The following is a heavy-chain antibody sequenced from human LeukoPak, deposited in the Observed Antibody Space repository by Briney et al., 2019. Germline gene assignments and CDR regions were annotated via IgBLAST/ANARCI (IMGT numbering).Heavy chain of an antibody. CDR2: IRYDESNK. D-gene: IGHD3-10*01. CDR3: ATRYYYGSGSYKLLDY. CDR1: GFTFSSFG. J-gene: IGHJ4*02. V-gene: IGHV3-30*02. Sequence: GGSLRLSCGASGFTFSSFGMHWVRQAPGKGLEWVAIIRYDESNKYYADSVKGPFTISRDNSKNTLYLQMNSLRAEDTAVYYCATRYYYGSGSYKLLDYWGQGTLVTVSS.